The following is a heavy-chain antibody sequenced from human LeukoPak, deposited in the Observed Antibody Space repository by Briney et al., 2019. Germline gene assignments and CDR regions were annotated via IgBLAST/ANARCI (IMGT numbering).Heavy chain of an antibody. CDR3: ARDYGTHMKCFKAGGVCGAFDI. Sequence: PGGSLRLSCAPAGFTFSNFAIHRVRQAPGKGLEWVAVIWFDGSDKYYADSVKGRFTISRDNSKNTVSLQMNSLRAEDTAVYYCARDYGTHMKCFKAGGVCGAFDIRGQGTMVTVSS. D-gene: IGHD2-8*02. V-gene: IGHV3-33*01. CDR2: IWFDGSDK. CDR1: GFTFSNFA. J-gene: IGHJ3*02.